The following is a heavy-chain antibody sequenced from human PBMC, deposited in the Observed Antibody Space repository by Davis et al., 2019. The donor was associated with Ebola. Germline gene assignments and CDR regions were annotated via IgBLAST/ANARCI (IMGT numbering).Heavy chain of an antibody. V-gene: IGHV3-7*03. D-gene: IGHD4-17*01. Sequence: PGGSLRLSCAGSGFNFRSYWMAWVRQAPGKGLEWVANIKQDGSDKYYMDSVKGRFTVSRDNAKNSLYLQMNTLRAEDTAVYYCAARGHDDGDPPLDSWGQGTLVTVSS. CDR2: IKQDGSDK. CDR1: GFNFRSYW. J-gene: IGHJ5*01. CDR3: AARGHDDGDPPLDS.